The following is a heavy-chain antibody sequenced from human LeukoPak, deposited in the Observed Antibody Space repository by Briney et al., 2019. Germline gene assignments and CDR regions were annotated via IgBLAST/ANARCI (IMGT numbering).Heavy chain of an antibody. V-gene: IGHV3-64*02. CDR3: ARGRHSSLDHDVFDF. Sequence: GSLRLPCAASGFTFNNYAMHWVRQAPGKGLEFVSGITYNGGVTNYADSVKGRFTISRDNSKNTLYLQIDTLRAEDTAVYYCARGRHSSLDHDVFDFWGQGTMVTVSS. J-gene: IGHJ3*01. CDR1: GFTFNNYA. CDR2: ITYNGGVT. D-gene: IGHD6-13*01.